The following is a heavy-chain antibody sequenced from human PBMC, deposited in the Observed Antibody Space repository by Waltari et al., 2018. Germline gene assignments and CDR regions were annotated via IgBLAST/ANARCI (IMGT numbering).Heavy chain of an antibody. Sequence: QVQLVESGGGVVQPGRSLRLSCAALEFPLRSSAMPWVRQAPGKGLDWVAVISYNGRNIYYVDSVKGRFTISRDNSNKTLYLQMNSLRPEDTAVYYCARDYCDRTNCHGMDVWGQGTTVTVSS. D-gene: IGHD3-22*01. V-gene: IGHV3-30*04. CDR2: ISYNGRNI. J-gene: IGHJ6*02. CDR3: ARDYCDRTNCHGMDV. CDR1: EFPLRSSA.